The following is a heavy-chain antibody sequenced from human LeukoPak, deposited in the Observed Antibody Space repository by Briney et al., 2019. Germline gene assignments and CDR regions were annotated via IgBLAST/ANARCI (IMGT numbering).Heavy chain of an antibody. V-gene: IGHV3-23*01. CDR1: GFTFNSYA. CDR3: AKDRRSGWPDDSYDI. J-gene: IGHJ3*02. CDR2: ITNTGSST. Sequence: GGSLRLSCAASGFTFNSYAMSWVRQAPGKGLEWVPGITNTGSSTYYADSVKGRFTIARDNSKNTLYLQMNSLRVDDTAVYYCAKDRRSGWPDDSYDIWGQGTLVTVSS. D-gene: IGHD6-19*01.